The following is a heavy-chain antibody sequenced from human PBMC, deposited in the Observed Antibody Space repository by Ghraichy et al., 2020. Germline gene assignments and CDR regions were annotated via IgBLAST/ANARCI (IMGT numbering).Heavy chain of an antibody. CDR2: ISSSGSTI. CDR3: SRDRALVWFDL. CDR1: GFTFSDYY. V-gene: IGHV3-11*01. Sequence: GGSLRLSCAASGFTFSDYYMSWIRQAPGKGLEWVSYISSSGSTIYYADSVKGRFTISRDNAKNSLYLQMNSLRAEDTAVYYCSRDRALVWFDLWGQGTLVTVSS. D-gene: IGHD2-2*01. J-gene: IGHJ5*02.